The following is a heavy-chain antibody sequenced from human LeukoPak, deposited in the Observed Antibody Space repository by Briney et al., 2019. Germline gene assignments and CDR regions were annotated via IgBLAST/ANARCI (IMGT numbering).Heavy chain of an antibody. D-gene: IGHD2-15*01. CDR3: ARVLRYCSGGNCYSGGLGYMDV. CDR2: ISRSGSTK. V-gene: IGHV3-11*01. J-gene: IGHJ6*03. Sequence: GGSLRLSCAASGFAFSDYNMRWIRQAPGKGLEWVSSISRSGSTKYYADSVKGRFTISRDNAKNSLFLQMNSLRAEDTAVYYCARVLRYCSGGNCYSGGLGYMDVWGKGTTVTISS. CDR1: GFAFSDYN.